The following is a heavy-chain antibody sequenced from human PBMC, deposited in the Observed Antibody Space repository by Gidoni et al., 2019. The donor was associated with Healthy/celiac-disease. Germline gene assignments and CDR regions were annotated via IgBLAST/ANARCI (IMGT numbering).Heavy chain of an antibody. V-gene: IGHV3-21*01. D-gene: IGHD3-22*01. Sequence: EVQLVESGGGLVKPGGSLRLSCAASGFTFSRYSMNWVRQAPGKGLEWVSSISSSSSYIYYADSVKGRFTISRDNAKNSLYLQMNSLRAEDTAVYYCARDAYYYDSSGTFDYWGQGTLVTVSS. CDR1: GFTFSRYS. CDR3: ARDAYYYDSSGTFDY. J-gene: IGHJ4*02. CDR2: ISSSSSYI.